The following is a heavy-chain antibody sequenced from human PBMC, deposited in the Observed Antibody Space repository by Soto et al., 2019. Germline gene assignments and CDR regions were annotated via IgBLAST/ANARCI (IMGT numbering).Heavy chain of an antibody. Sequence: GVSLRLSCAASGFTFDDYAMHWVRQAPGKGLEWVSGISWNSGSIGYADSVKGRFAISRDNAKNSLYLQMNSLRAEDTALYYCAKESLYGDYDYWGQGTLVTVSS. CDR1: GFTFDDYA. CDR3: AKESLYGDYDY. CDR2: ISWNSGSI. J-gene: IGHJ4*02. V-gene: IGHV3-9*01. D-gene: IGHD4-17*01.